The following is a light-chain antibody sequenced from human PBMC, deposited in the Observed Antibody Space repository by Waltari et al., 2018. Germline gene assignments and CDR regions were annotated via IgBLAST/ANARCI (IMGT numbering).Light chain of an antibody. CDR1: QSVLYNSNNFVS. CDR2: GAS. CDR3: QQYYSRPLT. Sequence: DIVMTQSPDSLAVSLGERATINCRSSQSVLYNSNNFVSLAWYPQKPGQPPKLLFYGASPRESGVPDRFSGSGSGTEFTLTINSLQAEDVAIYYCQQYYSRPLTFGGGTRVEIK. V-gene: IGKV4-1*01. J-gene: IGKJ4*01.